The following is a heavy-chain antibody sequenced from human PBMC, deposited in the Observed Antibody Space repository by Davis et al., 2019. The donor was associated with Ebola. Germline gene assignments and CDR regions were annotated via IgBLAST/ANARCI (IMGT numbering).Heavy chain of an antibody. J-gene: IGHJ5*02. CDR3: ARGIYKGVVGWFDP. CDR2: IYYSGST. Sequence: SETLSLTCTVSGGSISSYYWNWIRQPPGKGLEWIGYIYYSGSTYYNPSLKSRVTISVDTSKNQFSLKLSSVTAADTAVYYCARGIYKGVVGWFDPWGQGTLVTVSS. CDR1: GGSISSYY. D-gene: IGHD3-16*01. V-gene: IGHV4-59*06.